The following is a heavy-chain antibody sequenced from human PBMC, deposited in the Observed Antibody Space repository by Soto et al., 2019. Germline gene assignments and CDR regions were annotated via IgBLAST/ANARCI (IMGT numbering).Heavy chain of an antibody. D-gene: IGHD6-6*01. CDR1: GGSFSGYY. J-gene: IGHJ4*02. Sequence: PSETLSLTCAVYGGSFSGYYWSWIRQPPGKGLEWIGEINHSGSTNYNPSLKSRVTISVDTSKNQFSLKLSSVTAADTAVYYCARSYSSSSPLYFDYWGQGTLVTVYS. CDR2: INHSGST. CDR3: ARSYSSSSPLYFDY. V-gene: IGHV4-34*01.